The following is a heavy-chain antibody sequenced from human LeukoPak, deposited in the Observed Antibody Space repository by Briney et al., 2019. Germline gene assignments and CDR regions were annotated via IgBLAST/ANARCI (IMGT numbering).Heavy chain of an antibody. CDR1: GYPFTTSW. J-gene: IGHJ4*02. D-gene: IGHD5-24*01. Sequence: GESVRISCQGFGYPFTTSWIGWVRQLPGKGLEWTAIIYAGNSDAKHSPSFQGQVSISTDRSTSTAYLHWSSLKASDTAIYYCAIINHPDGRVYWGQGTLVTVSS. V-gene: IGHV5-51*01. CDR3: AIINHPDGRVY. CDR2: IYAGNSDA.